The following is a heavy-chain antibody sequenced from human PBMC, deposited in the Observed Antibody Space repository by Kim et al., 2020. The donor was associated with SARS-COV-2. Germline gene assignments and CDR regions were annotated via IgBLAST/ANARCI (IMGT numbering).Heavy chain of an antibody. Sequence: GGSLRLSCAASGFTFSSYAMHWVRQAPGKGLEWVAVISYDGSNKYYADSVKGRFTISRDNSKNTLYLQMNSLRAEDTAVYYCARAGCGCDCSILYYYYG. V-gene: IGHV3-30-3*01. D-gene: IGHD2-21*02. CDR3: ARAGCGCDCSILYYYYG. J-gene: IGHJ6*01. CDR1: GFTFSSYA. CDR2: ISYDGSNK.